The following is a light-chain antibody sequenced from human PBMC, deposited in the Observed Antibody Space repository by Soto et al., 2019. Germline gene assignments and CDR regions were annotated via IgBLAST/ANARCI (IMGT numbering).Light chain of an antibody. J-gene: IGLJ1*01. V-gene: IGLV2-14*01. CDR1: SSDVGGYNY. Sequence: QSAQTQPASVSGSPGQSITISCTGTSSDVGGYNYVSWYQQHPGKAPKLMIYDVSNRPSGVSNRFSGPKSGNTASLTISGLQAEDEADYYCSSYTSSSTVGVFGTGTKVTVL. CDR3: SSYTSSSTVGV. CDR2: DVS.